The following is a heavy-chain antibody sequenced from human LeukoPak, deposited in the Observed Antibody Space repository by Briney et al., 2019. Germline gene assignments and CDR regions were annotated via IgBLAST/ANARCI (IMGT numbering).Heavy chain of an antibody. Sequence: PSETLSLTCAVSGGSISSSNWWSWVRPPPGKGLEWIGSIYYSGSTYYNPSLKSRVTISVDTPKNQFSLKLSSVTAADTAVYYCARNSGSYGTWFDPWGQGTLVTVSS. CDR1: GGSISSSNW. J-gene: IGHJ5*02. CDR3: ARNSGSYGTWFDP. CDR2: IYYSGST. V-gene: IGHV4-4*02. D-gene: IGHD1-26*01.